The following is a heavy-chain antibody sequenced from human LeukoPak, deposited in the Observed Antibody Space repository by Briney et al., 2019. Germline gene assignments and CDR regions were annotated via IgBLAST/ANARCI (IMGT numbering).Heavy chain of an antibody. D-gene: IGHD1-26*01. CDR2: INPNSGGT. CDR1: GYTLTGYY. V-gene: IGHV1-2*02. CDR3: ARAQWELLNWFDP. J-gene: IGHJ5*02. Sequence: ASVKVSCKASGYTLTGYYMHWVRQAPGQGLEWMGWINPNSGGTNYAQKFQGRVTMTRDTSISTAYIELSRLRSDDTAVYYCARAQWELLNWFDPWGQGTLVTVSS.